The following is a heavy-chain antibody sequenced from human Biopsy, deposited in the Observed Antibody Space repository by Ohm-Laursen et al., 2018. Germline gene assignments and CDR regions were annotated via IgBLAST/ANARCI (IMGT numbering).Heavy chain of an antibody. D-gene: IGHD2-15*01. CDR2: IHHAQSD. V-gene: IGHV4-59*08. CDR3: ALETTYCSGNRCYPDGMDV. CDR1: GGSISSYY. Sequence: GTLSLTCTVSGGSISSYYWMWIRQPPGKGLEWIGYIHHAQSDTYSPSLKSRVTISVDTSKTQLSLKLRSVTAADTAVYYCALETTYCSGNRCYPDGMDVWGQGTTVTVSS. J-gene: IGHJ6*02.